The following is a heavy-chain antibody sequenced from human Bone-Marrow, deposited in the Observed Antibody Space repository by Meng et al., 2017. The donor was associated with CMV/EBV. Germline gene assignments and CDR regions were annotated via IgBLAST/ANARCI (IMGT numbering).Heavy chain of an antibody. CDR3: ARGAKGPITIFGVVTSYYFDY. CDR2: INPSGGST. V-gene: IGHV1-46*01. Sequence: ASVKVSCKASGYTFTSYYMHWVRQAPGQGLEWMGIINPSGGSTSYAQKFQGRVTMTRDTSTSTVYMELSSLRSEDTAEYYCARGAKGPITIFGVVTSYYFDYWGQGTLVTVSS. CDR1: GYTFTSYY. J-gene: IGHJ4*02. D-gene: IGHD3-3*01.